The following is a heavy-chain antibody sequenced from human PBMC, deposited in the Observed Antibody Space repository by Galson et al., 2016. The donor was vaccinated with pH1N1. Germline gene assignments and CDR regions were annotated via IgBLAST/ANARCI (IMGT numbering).Heavy chain of an antibody. V-gene: IGHV5-51*03. Sequence: QSGAEVKEPGESLKISCKGSGYRFTNYWIGWVRQMPGKGLEWMGIIYYDDSDTRYSPSFQRQVTISVDKSIDTAYLQWSSLKASDTAMYYCARIGDSGYVPDYWGQGTFVTVSS. J-gene: IGHJ4*02. CDR2: IYYDDSDT. CDR3: ARIGDSGYVPDY. CDR1: GYRFTNYW. D-gene: IGHD5-12*01.